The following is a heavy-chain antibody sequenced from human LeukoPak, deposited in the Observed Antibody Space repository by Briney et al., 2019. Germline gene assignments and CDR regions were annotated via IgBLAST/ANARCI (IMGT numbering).Heavy chain of an antibody. J-gene: IGHJ3*02. V-gene: IGHV3-48*01. D-gene: IGHD6-25*01. CDR1: GFTFSSYS. CDR3: ARGPSGGDAFDI. CDR2: ISSGSSTI. Sequence: PGGSPRLSCAASGFTFSSYSMNWVRQAPGKGLEWVSYISSGSSTIYYADSVKGRFTISRDNAKNSLYLQMNSLRAEDTAVYYCARGPSGGDAFDIWGQGTMVTVSS.